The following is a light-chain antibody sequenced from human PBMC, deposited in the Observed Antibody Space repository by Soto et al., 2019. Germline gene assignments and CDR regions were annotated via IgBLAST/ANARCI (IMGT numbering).Light chain of an antibody. CDR3: QTYGGSPQT. Sequence: EIVLTQSPGTLSLSPGERATLSCRASQSVSNYLDWYQQKPGQAPRLLIYGASSRATGITDRLSGSGSGTYFNLTSSRLEHEDFAVYDCQTYGGSPQTFGQGTKVEI. CDR2: GAS. CDR1: QSVSNY. V-gene: IGKV3-20*01. J-gene: IGKJ1*01.